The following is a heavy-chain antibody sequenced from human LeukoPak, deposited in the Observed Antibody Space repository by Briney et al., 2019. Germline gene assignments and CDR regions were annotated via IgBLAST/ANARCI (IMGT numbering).Heavy chain of an antibody. Sequence: GGSLRLSCAASGFTFSDYYMSWIRQAPGKGLEWVSYISSSGSTIYYADSVKGRFTTSRDNAKNSLYLQMNSLRAEDTAVYYCARVMVAGDCYYYMDVWGKGTTVTVSS. D-gene: IGHD6-19*01. CDR1: GFTFSDYY. CDR3: ARVMVAGDCYYYMDV. V-gene: IGHV3-11*01. CDR2: ISSSGSTI. J-gene: IGHJ6*03.